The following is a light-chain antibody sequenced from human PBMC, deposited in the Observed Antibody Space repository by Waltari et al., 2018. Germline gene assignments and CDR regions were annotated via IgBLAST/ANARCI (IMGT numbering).Light chain of an antibody. J-gene: IGKJ4*01. CDR2: KKS. Sequence: DIEMTQSPSTLPASVGDRVTITCRATQSISSWLAWYQQQPGKAPKLLIYKKSYLESGVPLRFSGSGSGTLFTLTITSLQPDDFATYYCQQYNSYSLTFGGGTKVQMK. CDR3: QQYNSYSLT. V-gene: IGKV1-5*03. CDR1: QSISSW.